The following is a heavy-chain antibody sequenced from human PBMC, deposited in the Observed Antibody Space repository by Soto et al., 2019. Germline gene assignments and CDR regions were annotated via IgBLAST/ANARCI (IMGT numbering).Heavy chain of an antibody. CDR3: AKDQDILVVPAARTSVFDY. CDR1: GFTFSSYA. Sequence: PGGSLRLSCAASGFTFSSYAMSWVRQAPGKGLEWVSAISGSGGSTYYADSVKGRFTISRDNSKNTLYLQMNSLRAEDTAVYYCAKDQDILVVPAARTSVFDYWGQGILVTVFS. V-gene: IGHV3-23*01. CDR2: ISGSGGST. D-gene: IGHD2-2*01. J-gene: IGHJ4*02.